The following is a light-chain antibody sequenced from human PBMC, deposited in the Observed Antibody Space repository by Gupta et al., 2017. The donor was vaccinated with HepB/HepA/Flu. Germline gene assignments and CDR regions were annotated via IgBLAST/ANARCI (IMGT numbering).Light chain of an antibody. Sequence: EIVLTQSPATLSLSPGERATLPCRASQSVSSYLAWYQQKPGQAPRLLIYDASNRATDIPARFSGSGSGTDFTLTISSLEPEDFAVYYCQQRCKELTFGGGTKVEIK. J-gene: IGKJ4*01. CDR3: QQRCKELT. CDR1: QSVSSY. CDR2: DAS. V-gene: IGKV3-11*01.